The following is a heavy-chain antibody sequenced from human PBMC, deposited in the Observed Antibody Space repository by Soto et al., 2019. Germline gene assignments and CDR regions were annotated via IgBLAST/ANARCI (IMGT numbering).Heavy chain of an antibody. V-gene: IGHV4-4*02. CDR1: GGSISTSNW. CDR3: ARRAVAGTSWFDP. Sequence: QVQLQESGPGLVKPSGTLSLTCAVSGGSISTSNWWNWVRQPPGKGLEWIGEIYYSGRINFNPSLKSRVTISIDKSKNQVSLRLSSVTAADTAVYYCARRAVAGTSWFDPWGQGTQVTVSS. D-gene: IGHD6-19*01. J-gene: IGHJ5*02. CDR2: IYYSGRI.